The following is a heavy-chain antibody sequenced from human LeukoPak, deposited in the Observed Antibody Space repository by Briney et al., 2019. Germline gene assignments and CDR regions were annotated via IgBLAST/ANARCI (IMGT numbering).Heavy chain of an antibody. J-gene: IGHJ4*02. D-gene: IGHD3-10*01. CDR2: IYYSGST. CDR1: GGSISSYY. Sequence: SETLSLTCTVSGGSISSYYWSWIRQPPGKGLEWIGYIYYSGSTNYNPSLKSRVTISVDTSKNQLSLKQSSVTAADTAVYYCAREVEYYYGSGSFRYFDYWGQGTLVTVSS. V-gene: IGHV4-59*01. CDR3: AREVEYYYGSGSFRYFDY.